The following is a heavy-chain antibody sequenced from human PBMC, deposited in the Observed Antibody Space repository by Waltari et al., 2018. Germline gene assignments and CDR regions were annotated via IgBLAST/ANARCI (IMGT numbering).Heavy chain of an antibody. CDR3: ATTPQGIAVAGTLYYFDY. CDR2: ISAYNGNT. CDR1: GYTFTSYG. D-gene: IGHD6-19*01. Sequence: QVQLVQSGAEVKKPGASVKVSCKASGYTFTSYGISWVRQAPGQGLEWMGWISAYNGNTNYAQKFQGRVTITADKSTSTAYMELSSLRSEDTAVYYCATTPQGIAVAGTLYYFDYWGQGTLVTVSS. V-gene: IGHV1-18*01. J-gene: IGHJ4*02.